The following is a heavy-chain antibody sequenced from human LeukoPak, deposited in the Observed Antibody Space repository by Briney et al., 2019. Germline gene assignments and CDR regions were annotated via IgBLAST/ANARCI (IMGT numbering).Heavy chain of an antibody. V-gene: IGHV3-48*03. J-gene: IGHJ6*03. CDR3: ASYAYYYYMDV. Sequence: PGGSLRLSCAASGFTFSSYEMNWVRQAPGKGLEWVSYISSSGSTIYYADSVKGRFTISRDNSKNTVYLQMKSLRAEDTAVYYCASYAYYYYMDVWGKGTTVTISS. CDR1: GFTFSSYE. CDR2: ISSSGSTI. D-gene: IGHD4-17*01.